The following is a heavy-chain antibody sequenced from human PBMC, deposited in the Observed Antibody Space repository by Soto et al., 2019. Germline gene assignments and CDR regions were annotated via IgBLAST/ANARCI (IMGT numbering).Heavy chain of an antibody. CDR1: GYTFTSYG. Sequence: ASVKVSCKASGYTFTSYGISWVRQAPGQGLEWMGWISAYNGNTNYAQKLQGRVTMTTDTSTSTAYMELRSLRSDDTAVYYCARVDPSYSSGWYRGGGKFDYWGQGTLVTVSS. CDR3: ARVDPSYSSGWYRGGGKFDY. CDR2: ISAYNGNT. J-gene: IGHJ4*02. V-gene: IGHV1-18*01. D-gene: IGHD6-19*01.